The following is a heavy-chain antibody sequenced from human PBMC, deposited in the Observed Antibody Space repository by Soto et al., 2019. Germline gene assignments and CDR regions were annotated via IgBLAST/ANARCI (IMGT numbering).Heavy chain of an antibody. CDR1: GFTFSSYS. D-gene: IGHD2-15*01. CDR3: ARVCSGGSCYSDSLGVLYAFDI. CDR2: ISSSSSYI. J-gene: IGHJ3*02. Sequence: EVQLVESGGGLVKPGGSLRLSCAASGFTFSSYSMNWVRQAPGKGLEWVSSISSSSSYIYYADSVKGRFTISRDNAKNSLYLQMNSLRAEDTAVYYCARVCSGGSCYSDSLGVLYAFDIWGQGTMVTVSS. V-gene: IGHV3-21*01.